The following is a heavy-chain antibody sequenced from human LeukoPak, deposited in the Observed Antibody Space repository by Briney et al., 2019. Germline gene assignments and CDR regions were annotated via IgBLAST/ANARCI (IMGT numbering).Heavy chain of an antibody. D-gene: IGHD3-3*01. CDR1: GYTFTSYD. CDR3: ARQLIFWSGYYSYPFDY. V-gene: IGHV1-18*01. J-gene: IGHJ4*02. CDR2: ISAYNGNT. Sequence: GASVKVSCKASGYTFTSYDISWVRQAPGQGLEWMGWISAYNGNTNYAQKLQGRVTMTTDTSTSTAYMELRSLRSDDTAVYYCARQLIFWSGYYSYPFDYWGQGTLVTVSS.